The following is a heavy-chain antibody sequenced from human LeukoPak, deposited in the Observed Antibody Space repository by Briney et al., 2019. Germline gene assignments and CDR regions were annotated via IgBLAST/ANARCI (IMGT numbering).Heavy chain of an antibody. CDR1: GYTFTSYG. V-gene: IGHV1-18*01. CDR3: AISVVGTAAAGIFDY. CDR2: ISAYNGNT. J-gene: IGHJ4*02. Sequence: ASVKVSCKASGYTFTSYGISWVRQAPGQGLEWMGWISAYNGNTNYAQKLQGRVTMTTDTSTSTAYMELRSLRSDDTAVYYCAISVVGTAAAGIFDYWGQGTLVTVSS. D-gene: IGHD6-13*01.